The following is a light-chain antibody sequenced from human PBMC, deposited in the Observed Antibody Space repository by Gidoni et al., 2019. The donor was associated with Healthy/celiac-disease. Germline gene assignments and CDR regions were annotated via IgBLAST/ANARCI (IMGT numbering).Light chain of an antibody. CDR3: QQLNSYPIFT. V-gene: IGKV1-9*01. J-gene: IGKJ3*01. Sequence: DIQLTQSPSFLSASVGDRVIITCRASQGISSYLAWYQQKPGKAPKLLIYAASTLQSGVPSSISGSGSGTEFTLTISSLQPEDFATYYCQQLNSYPIFTFGPGTKVDIK. CDR2: AAS. CDR1: QGISSY.